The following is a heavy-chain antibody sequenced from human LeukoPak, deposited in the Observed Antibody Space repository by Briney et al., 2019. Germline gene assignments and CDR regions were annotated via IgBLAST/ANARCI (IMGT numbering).Heavy chain of an antibody. CDR1: GYTFTSYW. J-gene: IGHJ6*03. Sequence: KVSCKASGYTFTSYWIGWVRQMPGKGLEWMGIIYPGDSDTRYSPSFQGQVTISADKSISTAYLQWSSLKASDTAMYYCARHGAPQRDDFWSGYRYYYYYYMDVWGKGTTVTVSS. CDR2: IYPGDSDT. CDR3: ARHGAPQRDDFWSGYRYYYYYYMDV. V-gene: IGHV5-51*01. D-gene: IGHD3-3*01.